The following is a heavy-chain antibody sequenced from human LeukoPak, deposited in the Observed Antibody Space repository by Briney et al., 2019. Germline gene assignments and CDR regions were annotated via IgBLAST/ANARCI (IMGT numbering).Heavy chain of an antibody. V-gene: IGHV3-30*03. Sequence: EPGGSLRLSCAASGFTFSSYGMHWVRQAPGKGLEWVAVISYSGNNIYYADSVKGRFTISRDNSKNTLYLQMNSLRAEDTAVYYCARDVKDYWGQGTLVTVS. J-gene: IGHJ4*02. CDR2: ISYSGNNI. CDR3: ARDVKDY. CDR1: GFTFSSYG.